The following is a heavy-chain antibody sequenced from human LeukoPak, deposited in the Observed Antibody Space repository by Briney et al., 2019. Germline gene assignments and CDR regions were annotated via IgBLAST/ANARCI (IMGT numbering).Heavy chain of an antibody. CDR3: ARDLNWGFDY. CDR1: GFTFTSYS. Sequence: GGSLRLSCAASGFTFTSYSMNWVRQAPGKGLEWVSYIGISSSTIYYADSVKGRFTNSRDNAKNSLYLQMNSLRDEDTAVYYCARDLNWGFDYWGQGALVTVSS. D-gene: IGHD7-27*01. V-gene: IGHV3-48*02. J-gene: IGHJ4*02. CDR2: IGISSSTI.